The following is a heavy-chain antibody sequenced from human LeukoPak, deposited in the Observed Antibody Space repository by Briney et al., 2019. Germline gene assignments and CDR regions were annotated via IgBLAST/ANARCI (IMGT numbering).Heavy chain of an antibody. V-gene: IGHV4-4*02. CDR2: ISLSGVT. CDR3: SRESGAFSPFGY. CDR1: GGFISCTNW. Sequence: SGTLSFTCGSSGGFISCTNWWSWVRQPPGQGLEWIGEISLSGVTNYNPSLKSRVTMSLDRSKNHLSLTLTSVTAADTAVYYCSRESGAFSPFGYWGQGTLVTVSS. J-gene: IGHJ4*02. D-gene: IGHD1-26*01.